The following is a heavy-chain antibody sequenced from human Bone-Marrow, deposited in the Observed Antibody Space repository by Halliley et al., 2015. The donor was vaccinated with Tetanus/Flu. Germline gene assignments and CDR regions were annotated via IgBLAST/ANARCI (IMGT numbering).Heavy chain of an antibody. D-gene: IGHD5-12*01. CDR3: ARAGRIGYETPFDL. Sequence: LTCTVSGYSISSGHYWGWIRQPPGKGLEWIGSIYRSGSTYYHPSLKRRVTISVDMSKNQFSLNLNSVTDADTAVYYCARAGRIGYETPFDLWGQGTLVTVSS. CDR1: GYSISSGHY. CDR2: IYRSGST. J-gene: IGHJ4*02. V-gene: IGHV4-38-2*02.